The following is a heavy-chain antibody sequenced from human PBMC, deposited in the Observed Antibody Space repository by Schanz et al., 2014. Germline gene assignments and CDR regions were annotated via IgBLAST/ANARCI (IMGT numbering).Heavy chain of an antibody. V-gene: IGHV4-34*01. D-gene: IGHD3-22*01. CDR3: ARGTRERLLLRSWQCAFDI. Sequence: QVQLQQWGAGLLKPSETLSLTCAVYGGSFSGYYWSWIRQPPGKGLEWIAEINHGGSTNYNPSLKSRCTILVDTSKNQFSLKLRSGTAADTAVYYCARGTRERLLLRSWQCAFDIWGQGTMVTVSS. J-gene: IGHJ3*02. CDR1: GGSFSGYY. CDR2: INHGGST.